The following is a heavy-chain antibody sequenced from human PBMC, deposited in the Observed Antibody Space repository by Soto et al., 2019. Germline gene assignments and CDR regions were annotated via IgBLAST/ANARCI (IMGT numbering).Heavy chain of an antibody. D-gene: IGHD2-15*01. CDR3: AKDLSLNGGNTDGYFDY. Sequence: PGGSLRLSCAASGLIFSSYAMSWVRQAPGTGLECVSVISGGGETTYYADSVKGRFTISRDNSKNTLFLQMSSLRAEDTALYFCAKDLSLNGGNTDGYFDYWGQGTRVTVSS. CDR2: ISGGGETT. V-gene: IGHV3-23*01. CDR1: GLIFSSYA. J-gene: IGHJ4*02.